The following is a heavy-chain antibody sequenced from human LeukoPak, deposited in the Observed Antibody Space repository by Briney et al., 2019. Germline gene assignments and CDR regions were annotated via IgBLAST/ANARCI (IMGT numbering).Heavy chain of an antibody. D-gene: IGHD3-22*01. CDR2: IYYSGST. CDR1: GGSISGYY. CDR3: ARGGLENGYHSNDGFDI. Sequence: SETLSLTCTVSGGSISGYYWSWIRQPPGKGLEWIGYIYYSGSTKYNPSLKSRVTMSVDTSRNQFSLKLSSVTAADTAIYYCARGGLENGYHSNDGFDIWGQGTMVTVSS. J-gene: IGHJ3*02. V-gene: IGHV4-59*01.